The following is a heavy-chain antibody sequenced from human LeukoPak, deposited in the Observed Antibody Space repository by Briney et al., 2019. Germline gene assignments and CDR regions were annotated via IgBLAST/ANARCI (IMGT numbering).Heavy chain of an antibody. Sequence: GESLKISCYGSGYSFTNYWIGWVRQMPGKGLEWMGHIDPGDSDARYSPSFEGQVTISADKSTSTAYLQWSSLRAEDTAVYYCARAYFVVDYVWGSQNHLYYFDYWGQGTLVTVSS. CDR1: GYSFTNYW. V-gene: IGHV5-51*01. CDR3: ARAYFVVDYVWGSQNHLYYFDY. CDR2: IDPGDSDA. J-gene: IGHJ4*02. D-gene: IGHD3-16*01.